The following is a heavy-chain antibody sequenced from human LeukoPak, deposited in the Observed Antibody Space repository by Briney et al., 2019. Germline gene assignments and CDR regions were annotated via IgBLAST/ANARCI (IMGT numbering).Heavy chain of an antibody. J-gene: IGHJ4*02. CDR1: GFTFSDYY. V-gene: IGHV3-11*04. D-gene: IGHD3-22*01. CDR2: ISSRGTTI. Sequence: KPGGSLRLSCAASGFTFSDYYMSWIRQAPGKGLEWVSYISSRGTTIYYADSVKGRFTISRDNAKNSLFLQMNSLRAEDTALYYCARAGMDGRGCYQGFDYWGQGALVTVSS. CDR3: ARAGMDGRGCYQGFDY.